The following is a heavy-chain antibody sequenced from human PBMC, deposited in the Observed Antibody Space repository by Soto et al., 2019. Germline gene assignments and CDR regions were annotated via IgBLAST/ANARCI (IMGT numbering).Heavy chain of an antibody. V-gene: IGHV3-21*01. CDR1: GFTFTTYA. CDR3: AREMEYQLSRNYYGMDV. D-gene: IGHD2-2*01. CDR2: ISSGGGEK. Sequence: GGSLRLSCAASGFTFTTYAMSWVRQAPGKGLEWVSGISSGGGEKYYADSVKGRFTISRDNAKNSLYLQMNSLRAEDTAVYSCAREMEYQLSRNYYGMDVWGQGTTVTVSS. J-gene: IGHJ6*02.